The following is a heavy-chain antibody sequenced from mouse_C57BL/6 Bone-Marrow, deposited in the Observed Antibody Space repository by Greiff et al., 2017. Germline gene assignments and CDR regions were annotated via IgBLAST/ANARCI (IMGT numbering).Heavy chain of an antibody. D-gene: IGHD2-2*01. J-gene: IGHJ2*01. CDR3: PLWLRRVKYFDY. CDR2: IDPETGGT. V-gene: IGHV1-15*01. CDR1: GYTFTDYE. Sequence: QVQLQQSGAELVRPGASVTLSCKASGYTFTDYEMHWVKPTPVHGLEWLGAIDPETGGTAYNQKFKGQAILTADKSSSTAYMELRSLTSEDSAVSYCPLWLRRVKYFDYWGQGTTLTVSS.